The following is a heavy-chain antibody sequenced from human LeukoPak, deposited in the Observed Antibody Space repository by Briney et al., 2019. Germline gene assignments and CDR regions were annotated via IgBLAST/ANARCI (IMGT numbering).Heavy chain of an antibody. V-gene: IGHV1-2*02. CDR2: INPNNGGT. Sequence: ASVKVSCTASRYIFTSYYIHWVRQAPGQGLEWMGWINPNNGGTKYAQKFQGRVTMNTDTSITTAYMELSRLRSEDTTMYYCVRDRGSSWFADYWGQGTLLTVSS. J-gene: IGHJ4*02. CDR3: VRDRGSSWFADY. D-gene: IGHD6-13*01. CDR1: RYIFTSYY.